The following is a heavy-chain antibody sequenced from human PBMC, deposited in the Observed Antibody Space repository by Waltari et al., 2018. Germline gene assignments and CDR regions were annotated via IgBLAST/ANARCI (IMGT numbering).Heavy chain of an antibody. V-gene: IGHV3-33*01. CDR2: IWYDGSNK. CDR3: ARGLSYDFWSGYYDYYYYGMDV. Sequence: QVQLVESGGGVVQPGRSLRLSCAASGFTFSSYGMHWVRQAPGKGTEWVAVIWYDGSNKYYADSVKGRFTISRDNSKNTLYLQMNSLRAEDTAVYYCARGLSYDFWSGYYDYYYYGMDVWGQGTTVTVSS. D-gene: IGHD3-3*01. J-gene: IGHJ6*02. CDR1: GFTFSSYG.